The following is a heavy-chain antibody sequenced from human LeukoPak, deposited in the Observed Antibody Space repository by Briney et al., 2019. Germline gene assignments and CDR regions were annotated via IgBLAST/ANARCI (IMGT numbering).Heavy chain of an antibody. J-gene: IGHJ4*02. V-gene: IGHV3-23*01. CDR1: GFTVSAYA. D-gene: IGHD3-10*01. CDR3: AARKVRGVWFYLDY. Sequence: GGSPRLSCAASGFTVSAYAMAWVRQAPGKGLEWVSTIYDDNTYYADSVKGRFAISTDNSKNTLYLQMNSLRVEDTAVYFCAARKVRGVWFYLDYWGQGTLVTVSS. CDR2: IYDDNT.